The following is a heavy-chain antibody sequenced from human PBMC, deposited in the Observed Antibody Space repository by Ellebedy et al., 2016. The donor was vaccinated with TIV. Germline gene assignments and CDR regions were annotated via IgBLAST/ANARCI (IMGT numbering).Heavy chain of an antibody. CDR2: IRPNGNT. D-gene: IGHD1-1*01. CDR3: ARGGTYAFDV. V-gene: IGHV4-30-2*01. J-gene: IGHJ6*01. CDR1: RGSLNSGGYS. Sequence: SETLSLXCAVSRGSLNSGGYSWSWVRQAPGKGLEWIGYIRPNGNTYYSPSLESRVTISVDTSKNQFSLHLTSVTAADTAVYYCARGGTYAFDVWGQGTTVTVSS.